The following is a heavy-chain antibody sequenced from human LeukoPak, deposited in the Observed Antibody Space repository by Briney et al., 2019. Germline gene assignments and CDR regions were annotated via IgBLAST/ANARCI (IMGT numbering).Heavy chain of an antibody. Sequence: ASVKVSCKASGYTFTGYYMHWVRQAPGQGLEWLGWINPNSGGTNYAQKFQGRVTMTRDTSITTAYMELSRLRSGDTAVYYCASEMDNLYCFSTNCPLDYWGQGTLVTVSS. CDR2: INPNSGGT. CDR1: GYTFTGYY. D-gene: IGHD2-2*01. CDR3: ASEMDNLYCFSTNCPLDY. J-gene: IGHJ4*02. V-gene: IGHV1-2*02.